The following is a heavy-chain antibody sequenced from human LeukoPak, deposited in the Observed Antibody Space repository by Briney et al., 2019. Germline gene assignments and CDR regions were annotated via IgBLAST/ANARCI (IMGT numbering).Heavy chain of an antibody. CDR1: GGSMSSYY. V-gene: IGHV4-34*01. Sequence: PSETLSLTCTVSGGSMSSYYWSWIRQPPGKGLEWIGEINHSGSTNYNPSLKSRVTISVDTSKNQFSLKLSSVTAADTAVYYCARRCDYGYDYWGQGTLVTVSS. J-gene: IGHJ4*02. D-gene: IGHD4-17*01. CDR2: INHSGST. CDR3: ARRCDYGYDY.